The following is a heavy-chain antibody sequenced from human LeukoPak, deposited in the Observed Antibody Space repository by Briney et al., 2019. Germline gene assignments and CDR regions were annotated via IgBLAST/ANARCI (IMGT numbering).Heavy chain of an antibody. CDR1: GFTFSSYA. J-gene: IGHJ4*02. CDR2: ISGSGGST. D-gene: IGHD4-23*01. CDR3: ARGVTPFDFYFDY. V-gene: IGHV3-23*01. Sequence: GGSLRLSCAASGFTFSSYAMSWVRQAPGKGLEWVSAISGSGGSTYYADSVKGRSTISRDNSKNTLYLQMNSLRAEDTAVYYCARGVTPFDFYFDYWGQGTLVTVSS.